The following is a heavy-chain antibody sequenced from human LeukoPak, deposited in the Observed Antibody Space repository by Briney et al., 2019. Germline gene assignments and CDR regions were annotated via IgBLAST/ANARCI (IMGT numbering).Heavy chain of an antibody. CDR2: IYYSGST. D-gene: IGHD3-3*01. CDR3: ARLNYEDYYYYGMDV. V-gene: IGHV4-61*01. J-gene: IGHJ6*02. Sequence: SETLSLTCTVSGGSVSSGSYYWSWIRQPPGKGLEWIGYIYYSGSTNYNPSLKSRVTISVDTSKNQFSLKLSSVTAADTAVYYCARLNYEDYYYYGMDVWGQGTTVTVSS. CDR1: GGSVSSGSYY.